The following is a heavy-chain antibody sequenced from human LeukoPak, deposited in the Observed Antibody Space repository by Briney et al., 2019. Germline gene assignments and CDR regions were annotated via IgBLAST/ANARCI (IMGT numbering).Heavy chain of an antibody. CDR2: IYTSGST. CDR3: ARGSLITMVRGVIGFDY. V-gene: IGHV4-61*02. D-gene: IGHD3-10*01. CDR1: GGSISSGSYY. Sequence: SETLSLTCTVSGGSISSGSYYWSWIRQPAGKGLEWIGRIYTSGSTNYNPSLKSRVTISVDTSKNQFSLKLSSVTAADTAVYYCARGSLITMVRGVIGFDYWGQGTLVTVSS. J-gene: IGHJ4*02.